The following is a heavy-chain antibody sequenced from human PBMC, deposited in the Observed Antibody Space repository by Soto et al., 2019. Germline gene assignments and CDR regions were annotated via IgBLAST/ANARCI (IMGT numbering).Heavy chain of an antibody. CDR2: INAGNGNT. J-gene: IGHJ3*02. CDR3: ARVRVWWELREGALDI. CDR1: GYTFTSYA. D-gene: IGHD1-26*01. Sequence: SVKLALKASGYTFTSYAMHWVRQAPGQRLEWMGWINAGNGNTKYSQKFQGRVTITRDTSASTAYMELSSLRSEDTAVYYCARVRVWWELREGALDIWGQGTMVTVSS. V-gene: IGHV1-3*01.